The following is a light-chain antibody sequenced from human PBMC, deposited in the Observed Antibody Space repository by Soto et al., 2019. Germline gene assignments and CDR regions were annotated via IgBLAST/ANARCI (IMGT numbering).Light chain of an antibody. CDR2: GAS. Sequence: EIVLTQNPGTLSLSPGEIATLSCIASQSVSSSYLAWYQQKPGQAPRLLIYGASSRATGIPDRFSGSGSGTDFTLTISRLEPEDFAVYYCQQYGSSLLTFGGGTKVDIK. CDR1: QSVSSSY. V-gene: IGKV3-20*01. J-gene: IGKJ4*01. CDR3: QQYGSSLLT.